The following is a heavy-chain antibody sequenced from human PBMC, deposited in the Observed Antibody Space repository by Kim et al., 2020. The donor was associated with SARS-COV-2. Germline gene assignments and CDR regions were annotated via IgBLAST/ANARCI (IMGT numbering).Heavy chain of an antibody. CDR2: IKHKIDGGTA. CDR3: TTGGIYSDHGRVLQY. J-gene: IGHJ4*02. V-gene: IGHV3-15*01. D-gene: IGHD4-17*01. CDR1: GFTFSDAW. Sequence: GGSLRLSCTASGFTFSDAWMNWVRQAPGEGLEWVARIKHKIDGGTADYAAPVKGRFTISRDDSENTLSLQMNSLKTEDTAVYFCTTGGIYSDHGRVLQYWGQGTLVTVSS.